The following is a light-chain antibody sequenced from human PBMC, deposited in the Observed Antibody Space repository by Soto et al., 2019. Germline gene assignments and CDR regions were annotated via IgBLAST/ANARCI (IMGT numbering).Light chain of an antibody. V-gene: IGKV1-5*01. J-gene: IGKJ5*01. CDR2: PAS. Sequence: MTQSPGTLSVSPGERATASSRANQSLSRNLAGYQPIPGKDPKLLIYPASSLESRVPSRFSGSGSGTEFPLTRAVLQPDDFANYYRKQFNSYPITVGKGNRVEIK. CDR1: QSLSRN. CDR3: KQFNSYPIT.